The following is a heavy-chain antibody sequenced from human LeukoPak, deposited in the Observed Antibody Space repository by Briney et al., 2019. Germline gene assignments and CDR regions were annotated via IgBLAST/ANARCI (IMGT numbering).Heavy chain of an antibody. CDR3: ARDHYDSSGYYSWSPFDI. CDR1: GGSISSSSYC. CDR2: IYYSGST. J-gene: IGHJ3*02. Sequence: SETLSLTCTVSGGSISSSSYCWGWIRQPPGKGLEWIGSIYYSGSTYYNPSLKSRVTISVDTSKNQFSLKLSSVTAADTAVYYCARDHYDSSGYYSWSPFDIWGQGTMVTVSS. V-gene: IGHV4-39*07. D-gene: IGHD3-22*01.